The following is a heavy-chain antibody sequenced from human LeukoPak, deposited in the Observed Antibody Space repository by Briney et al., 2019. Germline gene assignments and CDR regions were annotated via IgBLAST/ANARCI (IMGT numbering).Heavy chain of an antibody. CDR2: IYHSGST. V-gene: IGHV4-4*02. CDR1: GGSLSSSNW. Sequence: SETLSLTCAVSGGSLSSSNWWSWVRQPPGKGLEWIGEIYHSGSTDYNPSLKSRVTISLDTSKKQFSLNLFYVTAEDTAVYYCAKDPHYGDFFWGQGTLVTVSS. D-gene: IGHD4-17*01. CDR3: AKDPHYGDFF. J-gene: IGHJ4*02.